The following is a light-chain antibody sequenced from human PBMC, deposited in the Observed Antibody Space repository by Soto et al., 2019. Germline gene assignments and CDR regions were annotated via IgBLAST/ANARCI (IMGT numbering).Light chain of an antibody. CDR3: QQDNNWPPWT. CDR1: QSVSRN. CDR2: GAS. Sequence: EIVMTQSPATLSVSPGERATLSCRASQSVSRNLAWYQQKPGQAPRLLVYGASTRATGIPARFSGSGSGTAFTLTSSSMQSEDVAVYYCQQDNNWPPWTFGQGTKVEIK. J-gene: IGKJ1*01. V-gene: IGKV3-15*01.